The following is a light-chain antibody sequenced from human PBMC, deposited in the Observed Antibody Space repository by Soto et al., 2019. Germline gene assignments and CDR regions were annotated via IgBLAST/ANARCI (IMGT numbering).Light chain of an antibody. J-gene: IGLJ3*02. CDR2: EVS. V-gene: IGLV2-8*01. Sequence: QSALTQPPSASGSPGQSVTISCTGTSSDVGGYNDVSWYQQHPGKAPKLMIYEVSKRPSGVPDRFSGSKSGNTASLTVSGLQAEDEADYYCSSYAGSNIWVFGGGTKLTVL. CDR3: SSYAGSNIWV. CDR1: SSDVGGYND.